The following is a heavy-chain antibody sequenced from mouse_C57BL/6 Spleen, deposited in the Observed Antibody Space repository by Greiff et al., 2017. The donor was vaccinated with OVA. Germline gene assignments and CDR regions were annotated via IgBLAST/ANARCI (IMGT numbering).Heavy chain of an antibody. CDR1: GYSITSGYY. Sequence: EVQLVESGPGLVKPSQSLSLTCSVTGYSITSGYYWNWIRQFPGNKLEWMGYISYDGSNNYNPSLKNRISITRDTSKNQFFLKLNFVTTEDTATYYCARDYYGSSYDYYAMDYWGQGTSVTVSS. CDR3: ARDYYGSSYDYYAMDY. D-gene: IGHD1-1*01. CDR2: ISYDGSN. J-gene: IGHJ4*01. V-gene: IGHV3-6*01.